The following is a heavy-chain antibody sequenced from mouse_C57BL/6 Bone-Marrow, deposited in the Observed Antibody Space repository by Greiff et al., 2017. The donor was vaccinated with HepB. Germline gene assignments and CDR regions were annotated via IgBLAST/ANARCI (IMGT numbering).Heavy chain of an antibody. J-gene: IGHJ2*01. Sequence: EVHLVESGPGLAKPSQSLSLTCSVTGYSITSGYYWNWIRQFPGNKLEWMGYISYDGSNNYNPSLKNRISITRDTSKNQFFLKLNSVTTEDTATYYCASYSNYDYWGQGTTLTVSS. CDR2: ISYDGSN. CDR3: ASYSNYDY. D-gene: IGHD2-5*01. V-gene: IGHV3-6*01. CDR1: GYSITSGYY.